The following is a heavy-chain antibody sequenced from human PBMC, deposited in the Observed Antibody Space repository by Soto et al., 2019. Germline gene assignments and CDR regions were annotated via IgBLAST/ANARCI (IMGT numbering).Heavy chain of an antibody. CDR2: VYHSGST. V-gene: IGHV4-4*02. CDR1: GGSISSSNW. J-gene: IGHJ4*02. D-gene: IGHD3-22*01. CDR3: ASNPHTYYYDSSGSYWDY. Sequence: QVQLQESGPGLVKPSGTLSLTCAVSGGSISSSNWWSWVRQTSGKGLEWIGEVYHSGSTNYNPSLKSRVTISVDKSKNQFSLKASSVTAADTAVYYCASNPHTYYYDSSGSYWDYWGQGTLVTVSS.